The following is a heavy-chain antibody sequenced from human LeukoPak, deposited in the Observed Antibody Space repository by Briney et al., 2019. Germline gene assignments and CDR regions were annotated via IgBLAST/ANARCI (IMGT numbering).Heavy chain of an antibody. CDR1: GGSISSYY. J-gene: IGHJ6*03. D-gene: IGHD2-15*01. V-gene: IGHV4-59*12. CDR3: ASVAYYYYYMDV. CDR2: IYYSGST. Sequence: SETLSLTCTVSGGSISSYYWSWIRQPPGKGLEWIGYIYYSGSTNYNPSLKSRVTISVDTSKNQFSLKLSSVTAADTAVYYCASVAYYYYYMDVWGKGTTVTVSS.